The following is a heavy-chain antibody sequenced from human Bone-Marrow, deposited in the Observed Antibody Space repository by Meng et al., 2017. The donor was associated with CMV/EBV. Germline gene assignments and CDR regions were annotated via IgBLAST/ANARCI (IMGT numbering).Heavy chain of an antibody. CDR1: GFTFGDYA. CDR2: IRSKAYGGTT. J-gene: IGHJ6*02. Sequence: GESLKICCTASGFTFGDYAMSWVRQAPGKGLEWVGFIRSKAYGGTTEYAASVKGRFTISRDDSKSIAYLQMNSLKTEDTAVYYCTRTYYDILTGYSHGMDVWGQGTTVTVSS. CDR3: TRTYYDILTGYSHGMDV. V-gene: IGHV3-49*04. D-gene: IGHD3-9*01.